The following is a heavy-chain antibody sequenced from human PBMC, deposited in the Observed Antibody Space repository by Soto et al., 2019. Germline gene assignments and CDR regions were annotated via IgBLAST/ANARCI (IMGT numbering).Heavy chain of an antibody. CDR3: ARHSLGSGSYFSFDY. D-gene: IGHD3-10*01. V-gene: IGHV4-39*01. CDR1: GGSISSSSYY. J-gene: IGHJ4*02. Sequence: QLQLQESGPGLVKPSETLSLTCTVSGGSISSSSYYWGWIRQPPGKGLEWIGSIYYSGSTYYNPSLKSRVTLSVDTSKNQFSLKLSSVTAADTAVYYCARHSLGSGSYFSFDYWGQGTLVTVSS. CDR2: IYYSGST.